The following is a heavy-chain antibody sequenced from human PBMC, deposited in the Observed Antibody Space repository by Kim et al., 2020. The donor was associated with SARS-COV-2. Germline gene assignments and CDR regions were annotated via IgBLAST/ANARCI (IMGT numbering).Heavy chain of an antibody. V-gene: IGHV4-34*01. D-gene: IGHD1-26*01. CDR2: INHSGST. Sequence: SETLSLTCAVYGDSFSGYYWSWIRQPPGKGLEWVGQINHSGSTNYNPSLKSRVTILVDTSKSQVSLKLSSVTAADTAVYYCARGGRRWELLFRAFDIWGQGTMVTVSS. J-gene: IGHJ3*02. CDR1: GDSFSGYY. CDR3: ARGGRRWELLFRAFDI.